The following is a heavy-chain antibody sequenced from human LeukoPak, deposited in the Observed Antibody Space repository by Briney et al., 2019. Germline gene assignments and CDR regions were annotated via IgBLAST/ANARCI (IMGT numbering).Heavy chain of an antibody. CDR2: ISYDGSNK. Sequence: GGSLRLSCAASGFTFSSYAMHWVRQAPGKGLEWVAVISYDGSNKYYADSVKGRFTISRDNSKNTLYLQMNSLRAEDTAVYYCATDANLDSVGDYWGQGSLVTVSS. J-gene: IGHJ4*02. CDR1: GFTFSSYA. V-gene: IGHV3-30-3*01. CDR3: ATDANLDSVGDY. D-gene: IGHD5-18*01.